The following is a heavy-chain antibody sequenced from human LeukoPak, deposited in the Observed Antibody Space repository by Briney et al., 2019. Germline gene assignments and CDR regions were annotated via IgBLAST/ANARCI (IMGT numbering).Heavy chain of an antibody. J-gene: IGHJ4*02. CDR1: GFTFRNYW. Sequence: GGSLRLSCAASGFTFRNYWMGWVRQAPGKGLEWVANTKPDGSAEYYADSVRGRFTTSRDNANNLLYLQMDSLRAEDTGVYYCARPAGGTKSFYFDYWGPGTLVTVSS. V-gene: IGHV3-7*01. D-gene: IGHD1-7*01. CDR3: ARPAGGTKSFYFDY. CDR2: TKPDGSAE.